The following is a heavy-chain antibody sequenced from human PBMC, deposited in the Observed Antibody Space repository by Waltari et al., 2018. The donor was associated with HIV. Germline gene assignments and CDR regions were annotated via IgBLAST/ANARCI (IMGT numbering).Heavy chain of an antibody. Sequence: QVQLVQSGAEVKKPGASVKVSCKASGYTFNGYYMHWVRQAPGQGLEWMGWINPNSGGTNYAQKFQGRVTMTTDTSISTAYMELSRLRSDDTAVYYCARSPHEYGGNSGNAFDIWGQGTMVTVSS. CDR3: ARSPHEYGGNSGNAFDI. D-gene: IGHD2-21*02. CDR2: INPNSGGT. V-gene: IGHV1-2*02. CDR1: GYTFNGYY. J-gene: IGHJ3*02.